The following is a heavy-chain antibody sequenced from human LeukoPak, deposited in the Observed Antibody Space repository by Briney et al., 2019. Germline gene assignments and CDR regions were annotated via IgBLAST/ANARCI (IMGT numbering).Heavy chain of an antibody. J-gene: IGHJ6*03. CDR3: ARVLRYCSGGNCYSGGLGYMDV. Sequence: AGRSLRLSCAASGFTFSSYEMNWVRQAPGQGPDWGADISSSGTTINYADSLKGRFTISRDNAKNSLYLQLNSLRAEDTAVYYCARVLRYCSGGNCYSGGLGYMDVWGKGTTVTISS. D-gene: IGHD2-15*01. V-gene: IGHV3-48*03. CDR1: GFTFSSYE. CDR2: ISSSGTTI.